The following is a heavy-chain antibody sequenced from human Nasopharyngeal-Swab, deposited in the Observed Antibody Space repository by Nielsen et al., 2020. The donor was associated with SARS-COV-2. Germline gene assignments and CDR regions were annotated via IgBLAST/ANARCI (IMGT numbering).Heavy chain of an antibody. V-gene: IGHV3-21*01. CDR3: ARGIGEYYFDQ. J-gene: IGHJ4*02. CDR2: ISSRGNYI. D-gene: IGHD2-21*01. CDR1: GFTFSSYW. Sequence: GESLKISCAASGFTFSSYWMSWVRQAPGKGLEWVSSISSRGNYIYYADSVKGRFTISRDNAKNSLFLQMNSLRAEDTAVYYCARGIGEYYFDQWGQGTLVTVSS.